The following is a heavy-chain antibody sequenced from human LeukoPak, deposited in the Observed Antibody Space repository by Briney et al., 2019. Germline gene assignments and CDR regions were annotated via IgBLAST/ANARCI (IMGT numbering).Heavy chain of an antibody. CDR1: GFTFSSYW. CDR2: INSDGSST. V-gene: IGHV3-74*01. J-gene: IGHJ4*02. CDR3: ARVNLGYSSGWYVYDY. D-gene: IGHD6-19*01. Sequence: GGSLRLSCAASGFTFSSYWMSWVRQAPGKGLVWVSRINSDGSSTSYADSVKGRFTISRDNAKNTLYLQMNSLRAEDTAVYYCARVNLGYSSGWYVYDYWSQGTLVTVSS.